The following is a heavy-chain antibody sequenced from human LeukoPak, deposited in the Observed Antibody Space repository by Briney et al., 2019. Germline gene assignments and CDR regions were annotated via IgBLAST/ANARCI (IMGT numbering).Heavy chain of an antibody. D-gene: IGHD2-15*01. Sequence: GGSLRLSCAASGFTFSSYAMSWVRQAPGKGLEWVSAISGSGGSTYYADSVKGRFTISRDNSKNTLYLQMNRLRAEDTAVYYWAKDSGDFRYCSGGSCHGPGYFDYWGQGTLVTVSS. V-gene: IGHV3-23*01. J-gene: IGHJ4*02. CDR3: AKDSGDFRYCSGGSCHGPGYFDY. CDR2: ISGSGGST. CDR1: GFTFSSYA.